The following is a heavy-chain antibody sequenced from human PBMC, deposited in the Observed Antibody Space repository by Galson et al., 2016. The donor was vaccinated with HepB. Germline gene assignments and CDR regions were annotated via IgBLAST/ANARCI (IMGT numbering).Heavy chain of an antibody. CDR1: EFTFDDYA. J-gene: IGHJ4*02. D-gene: IGHD6-19*01. Sequence: SLRLSCAASEFTFDDYAMRWVRRVPGKGLEWVSGISWNSGSSGYADSVKGRFTVSRDNAKNSLYLQMNSLRAEDTAFYFCAKDYSSGWFGAGGFEHWGQGTLVTVSS. CDR3: AKDYSSGWFGAGGFEH. CDR2: ISWNSGSS. V-gene: IGHV3-9*01.